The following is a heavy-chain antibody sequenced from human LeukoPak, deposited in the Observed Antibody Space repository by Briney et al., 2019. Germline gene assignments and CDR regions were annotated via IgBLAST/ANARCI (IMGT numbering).Heavy chain of an antibody. Sequence: ASVKVSCKASGYTFTGYYMHWARQAPGQGLEWMGRINPNSGGTNYAQKFQGRVTMTRDTYISTAYMELSRLRSDDTAVYYCAREQDIVVVPAGFDPWGQGTLVTVSS. V-gene: IGHV1-2*06. CDR1: GYTFTGYY. CDR3: AREQDIVVVPAGFDP. J-gene: IGHJ5*02. D-gene: IGHD2-2*01. CDR2: INPNSGGT.